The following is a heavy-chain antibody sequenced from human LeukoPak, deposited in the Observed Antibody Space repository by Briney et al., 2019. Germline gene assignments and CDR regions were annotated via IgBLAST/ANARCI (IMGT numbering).Heavy chain of an antibody. CDR1: GFTLRYYQ. D-gene: IGHD3-16*02. CDR2: INVVNGAI. CDR3: AKGPAPRLGEFSYHALVDY. J-gene: IGHJ4*02. V-gene: IGHV3-48*01. Sequence: GGSLRLSCATSGFTLRYYQMNWVRQAPGKGLEWVSYINVVNGAIYYADSVKGRFTISGDIATNSVYLQMNSLRAEDTAVYYCAKGPAPRLGEFSYHALVDYWGQGTLVTVSS.